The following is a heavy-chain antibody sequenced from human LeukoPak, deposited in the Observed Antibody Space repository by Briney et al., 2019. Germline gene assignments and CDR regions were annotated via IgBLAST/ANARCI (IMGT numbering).Heavy chain of an antibody. Sequence: SETLSLTCTVSGGSISSYYWGWIRQPPGKGLEWIGSIYHSGSTYYNPSLKSRVTISVDTSKNQFSLKLSSVTAADTAVYYCARDRPYGSGSYVDYWGQGTLVTVSS. D-gene: IGHD3-10*01. CDR2: IYHSGST. CDR3: ARDRPYGSGSYVDY. V-gene: IGHV4-38-2*02. J-gene: IGHJ4*02. CDR1: GGSISSYY.